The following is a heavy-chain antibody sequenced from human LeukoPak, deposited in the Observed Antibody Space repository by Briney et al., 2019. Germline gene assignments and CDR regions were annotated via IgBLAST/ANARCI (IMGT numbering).Heavy chain of an antibody. J-gene: IGHJ2*01. CDR2: IHYSGSA. D-gene: IGHD3-10*01. CDR3: ARRFGDSYFDL. CDR1: GVSINSYY. V-gene: IGHV4-59*01. Sequence: PSETLSLTCTVSGVSINSYYRSWIRQPPGRGLVWIGSIHYSGSASSNPSLRSRVTISVDKSKNQFSLKLSSVTAADTAVYYCARRFGDSYFDLWGRGTLVTVSS.